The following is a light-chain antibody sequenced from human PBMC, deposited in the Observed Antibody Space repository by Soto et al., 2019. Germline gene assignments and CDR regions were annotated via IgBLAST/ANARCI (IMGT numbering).Light chain of an antibody. CDR2: GAS. Sequence: IVLTQSPGTLSLSPGDRATLSCRASQTISSVYLAWYQQKPGQAPRLLIYGASNRATGIPARFSGRGSGTEFTLTISSLEPEDFAVYFCQQYHVSLTSGGGTTVEI. CDR1: QTISSVY. J-gene: IGKJ4*01. CDR3: QQYHVSLT. V-gene: IGKV3-20*01.